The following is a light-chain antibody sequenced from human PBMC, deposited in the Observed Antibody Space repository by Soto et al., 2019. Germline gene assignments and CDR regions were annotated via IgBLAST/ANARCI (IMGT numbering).Light chain of an antibody. V-gene: IGKV3-15*01. J-gene: IGKJ3*01. CDR2: GAS. Sequence: MTQSPATLSVSPGERATLSCRASQSVSSNLAWYQQKPGQAPRLLIYGASTRATGIPARFSGSGSGTEFTLTISSLQSEDFAVYYCQQYNNWPLLFTFGPGTKVDIK. CDR3: QQYNNWPLLFT. CDR1: QSVSSN.